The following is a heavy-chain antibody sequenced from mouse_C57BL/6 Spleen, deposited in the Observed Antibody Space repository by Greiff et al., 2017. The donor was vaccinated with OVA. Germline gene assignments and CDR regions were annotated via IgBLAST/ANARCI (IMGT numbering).Heavy chain of an antibody. CDR2: ISSGGSYT. V-gene: IGHV5-6*01. CDR3: ARHDDYGSRGGAMDY. Sequence: EVQLVESGGDLVKPGGSLKLSCAASGFTFSSYGMSWVRQTPDKRLEWVATISSGGSYTYYPDSVKGRVTIARDNAKNTLYLQMSSLKSEDTAMYYCARHDDYGSRGGAMDYWGQGTSVTVSS. CDR1: GFTFSSYG. D-gene: IGHD1-1*01. J-gene: IGHJ4*01.